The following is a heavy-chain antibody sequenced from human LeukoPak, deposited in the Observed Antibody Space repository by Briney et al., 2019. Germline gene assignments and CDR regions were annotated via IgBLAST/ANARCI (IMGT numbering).Heavy chain of an antibody. D-gene: IGHD1-26*01. CDR2: ISAYNGNT. CDR3: ARDRGGATTRHYFDY. V-gene: IGHV1-18*04. CDR1: GYDFTAHF. J-gene: IGHJ4*02. Sequence: ASVKVSCKASGYDFTAHFMHWIRQAPGQGLEWMGWISAYNGNTNYAQKLQGRVTMTTDTSTSTAYMELRSLRSDDTAVYYCARDRGGATTRHYFDYWGQGTLVTVSS.